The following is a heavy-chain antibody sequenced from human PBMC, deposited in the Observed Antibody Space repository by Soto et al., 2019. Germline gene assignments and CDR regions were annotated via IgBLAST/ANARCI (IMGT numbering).Heavy chain of an antibody. Sequence: QVQLVQSGTEVKKPGASVNVSCKASGYTFTTHYMHWVRQAPGQGLEWMGIINPSGGRTTYALKFQGRVTMASDTSTKTVYVELTSLRSEDTAIYFCARAGENYGSGTFSPPLRSYFNSWGQGTLVNVSS. CDR1: GYTFTTHY. D-gene: IGHD3-10*01. CDR2: INPSGGRT. J-gene: IGHJ4*02. CDR3: ARAGENYGSGTFSPPLRSYFNS. V-gene: IGHV1-46*01.